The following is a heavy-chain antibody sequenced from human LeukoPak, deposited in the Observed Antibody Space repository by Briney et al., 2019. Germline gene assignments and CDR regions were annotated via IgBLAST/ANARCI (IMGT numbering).Heavy chain of an antibody. CDR2: ISYDGNSK. CDR3: ARDFPYFDY. CDR1: GFCFSDFP. V-gene: IGHV3-30-3*01. J-gene: IGHJ4*02. Sequence: GRSLRLSCAASGFCFSDFPIHWVRPAPGKGLEWVAVISYDGNSKHYADSVKGRFTISRDIYKSTLYLQMNSLREEDTAIYYCARDFPYFDYWGQGTLVTVSS.